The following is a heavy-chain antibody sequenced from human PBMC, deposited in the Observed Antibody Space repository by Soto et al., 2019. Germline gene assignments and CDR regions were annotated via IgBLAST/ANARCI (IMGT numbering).Heavy chain of an antibody. Sequence: QITLKESGPTLVKPTQTLTLTCTFSGFSLSTSGVGVGWIRQPPGKAREWLALIYWDDDKRYSPSLKSKLTITKGTCKNQVVLTMTNLDPVDTATYYCEHILPYYYDSRGYNDAFDIWGQGTMVTVSS. CDR3: EHILPYYYDSRGYNDAFDI. V-gene: IGHV2-5*02. D-gene: IGHD3-22*01. CDR1: GFSLSTSGVG. J-gene: IGHJ3*02. CDR2: IYWDDDK.